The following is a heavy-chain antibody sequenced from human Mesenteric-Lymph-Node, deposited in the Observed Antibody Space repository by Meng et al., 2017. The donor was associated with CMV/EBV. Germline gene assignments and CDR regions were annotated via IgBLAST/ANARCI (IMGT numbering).Heavy chain of an antibody. D-gene: IGHD3-10*01. V-gene: IGHV1-2*02. J-gene: IGHJ4*02. CDR1: GYTFTGYY. CDR3: ARESDTGMVPDY. Sequence: ASVKVSCKASGYTFTGYYMHWVRQAPGQGLEWMGWMNANRDGDTNYGQKFQGRVTMTRDTSIATAYMELSRLTSDDTAVYYCARESDTGMVPDYWGQGTLVTVSS. CDR2: MNANRDGDT.